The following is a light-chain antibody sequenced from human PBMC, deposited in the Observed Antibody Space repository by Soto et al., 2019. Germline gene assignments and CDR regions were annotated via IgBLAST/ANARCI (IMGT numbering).Light chain of an antibody. CDR1: EFISSW. J-gene: IGKJ1*01. Sequence: DIQMTHSPSTLSASVGDRVTITCRASEFISSWLAWYQQKPGKAPKLLIYDTSTLASGVPSRFSGSGSGTDFTLTISSLQAEDVAIYYCQHYYNTPPTFGQGTKVAIK. CDR2: DTS. V-gene: IGKV1-5*01. CDR3: QHYYNTPPT.